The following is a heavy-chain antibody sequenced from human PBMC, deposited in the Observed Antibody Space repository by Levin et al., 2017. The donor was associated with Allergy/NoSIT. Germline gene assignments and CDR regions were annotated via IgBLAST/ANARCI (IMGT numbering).Heavy chain of an antibody. J-gene: IGHJ4*02. Sequence: SCAASGFTFSSYGMHWVRQAPGKGLEWVAVISYDGSNKYYADSVKGRFTISRDNSKNTLYLQMNSLRAEDTAVYYCAKVSSYGGTPSDYWGQGTLVTVSS. CDR3: AKVSSYGGTPSDY. CDR2: ISYDGSNK. D-gene: IGHD5-18*01. CDR1: GFTFSSYG. V-gene: IGHV3-30*18.